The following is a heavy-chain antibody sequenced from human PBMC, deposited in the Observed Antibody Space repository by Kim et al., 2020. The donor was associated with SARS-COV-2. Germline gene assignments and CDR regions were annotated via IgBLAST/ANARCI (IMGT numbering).Heavy chain of an antibody. V-gene: IGHV3-72*01. CDR3: ARSWYYYGSGSYSLIYFDY. CDR2: TRNKANSYTT. Sequence: GGSLRLSCAASGFTFSDHYMDWVRQAPGKGLEWVGRTRNKANSYTTEYAASVKGRFTISRDDSKNSLYLQMNSLKTEDTAVYYCARSWYYYGSGSYSLIYFDYWGQEPWSPSPQ. CDR1: GFTFSDHY. J-gene: IGHJ4*01. D-gene: IGHD3-10*01.